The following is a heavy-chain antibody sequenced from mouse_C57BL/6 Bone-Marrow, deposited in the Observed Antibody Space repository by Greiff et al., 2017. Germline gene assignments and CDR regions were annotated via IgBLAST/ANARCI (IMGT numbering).Heavy chain of an antibody. D-gene: IGHD1-1*01. CDR1: VFPFRSYA. V-gene: IGHV5-4*01. J-gene: IGHJ1*03. CDR3: ARDGYYGSRDFDV. CDR2: ISDGGSYT. Sequence: EVQVVESGGGLVKPGGSLKLSCAASVFPFRSYALSWVRQTPEKRLEWVATISDGGSYTYYPDNVKGRFTISRDNAKNNLYLQMSHLKSEDTAMYYCARDGYYGSRDFDVWGTGTTVTVSS.